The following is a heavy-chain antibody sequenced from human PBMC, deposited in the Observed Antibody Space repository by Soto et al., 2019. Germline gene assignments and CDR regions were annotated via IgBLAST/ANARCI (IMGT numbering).Heavy chain of an antibody. D-gene: IGHD3-10*01. V-gene: IGHV1-18*01. CDR3: ASGWFGEFVYYFDY. Sequence: QVQLVQSGDEVKKPGASVKVSCKAAGYTYTSYGISWVRKAPGQGLEWMGWISVYNGNTNYAQQLQGRVTMTTDTSTSTAYMELRSLRSDDTAVYYCASGWFGEFVYYFDYWGQGTLVTVSS. CDR2: ISVYNGNT. CDR1: GYTYTSYG. J-gene: IGHJ4*02.